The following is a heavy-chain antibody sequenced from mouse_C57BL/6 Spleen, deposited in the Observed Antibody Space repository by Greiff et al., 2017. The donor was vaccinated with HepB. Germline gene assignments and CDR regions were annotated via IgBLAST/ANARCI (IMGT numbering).Heavy chain of an antibody. J-gene: IGHJ4*01. CDR1: GFNIKNTY. Sequence: VQLKESVAELVRPGASVKLSCTASGFNIKNTYMHWVKQRPEQGLEWIGRIDPANGNTKYAPKFQGKATITADTSSNTAYLQLSSLTSEDTAIYYCSRIEYYGSSYYAMDYWGQGTSVTVSS. CDR3: SRIEYYGSSYYAMDY. V-gene: IGHV14-3*01. D-gene: IGHD1-1*01. CDR2: IDPANGNT.